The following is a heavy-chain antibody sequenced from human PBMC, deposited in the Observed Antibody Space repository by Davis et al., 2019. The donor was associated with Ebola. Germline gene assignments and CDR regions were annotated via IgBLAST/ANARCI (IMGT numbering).Heavy chain of an antibody. CDR3: ARDSSYDSSGYYTL. CDR2: ISAYNGNT. Sequence: AASVKVSCKASGYTFTSYGISWVRQAPGHGLEWMGWISAYNGNTNYAQKLQGRVTMTTDTSTSTAYMELRSLRSDDTAVYYCARDSSYDSSGYYTLWGQGTLVTVSS. V-gene: IGHV1-18*01. CDR1: GYTFTSYG. J-gene: IGHJ4*02. D-gene: IGHD3-22*01.